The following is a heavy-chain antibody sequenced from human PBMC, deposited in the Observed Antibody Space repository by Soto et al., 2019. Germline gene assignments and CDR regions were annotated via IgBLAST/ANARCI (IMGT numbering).Heavy chain of an antibody. D-gene: IGHD3-22*01. J-gene: IGHJ4*01. Sequence: GSLRLSCAASGFTFSNAWMNWVRQAPGKGLEWVGRIKSKADGETTDYAAPVKGRFSISRDDSESTLYLEMISLRSEDTAVYYCTTLPXFDSSGYHYPTRDYWGHGTLVTVSS. CDR1: GFTFSNAW. CDR3: TTLPXFDSSGYHYPTRDY. V-gene: IGHV3-15*07. CDR2: IKSKADGETT.